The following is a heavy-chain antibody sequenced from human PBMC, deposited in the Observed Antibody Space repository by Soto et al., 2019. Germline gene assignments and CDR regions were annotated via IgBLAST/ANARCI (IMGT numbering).Heavy chain of an antibody. D-gene: IGHD5-12*01. CDR2: ISSYGGST. CDR3: ARRDGYNFDY. CDR1: GFTFSNYA. V-gene: IGHV3-64*01. J-gene: IGHJ4*02. Sequence: GGSLRLSCAASGFTFSNYAMHWVRQAPGKGLEYVSAISSYGGSTYYANSVKGRFTISRDNSKNTLYLQMGSLRAEDMAVYYCARRDGYNFDYWGQGP.